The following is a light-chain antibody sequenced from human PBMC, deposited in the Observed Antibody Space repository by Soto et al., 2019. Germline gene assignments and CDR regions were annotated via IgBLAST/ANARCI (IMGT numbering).Light chain of an antibody. Sequence: QSVLAQPSSVSGSPGQSITISFTGTITDVGGYNYVSWYQHHPGKGPKLIIYEVNNRPSGVSDRFSGSKSGNKASLTISNLEAEDESDYYCGSYTSTDTPFVFGTGTKVTVL. V-gene: IGLV2-14*01. CDR1: ITDVGGYNY. J-gene: IGLJ1*01. CDR2: EVN. CDR3: GSYTSTDTPFV.